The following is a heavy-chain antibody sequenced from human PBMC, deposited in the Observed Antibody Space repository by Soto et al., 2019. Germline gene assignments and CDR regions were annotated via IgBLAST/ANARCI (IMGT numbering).Heavy chain of an antibody. CDR1: GFTFTSNP. CDR2: VSYDGSNK. Sequence: QVKLVESGGGVVQPGRSLRLSCAASGFTFTSNPMHWVLQAPGKGLEWVAVVSYDGSNKYYADSVKGRFTISRDNSKNTMSLQMNRLRGEVTAVYYCVRDPNPAAGAYYYHYGMDVWGHGTTVTVSS. J-gene: IGHJ6*02. CDR3: VRDPNPAAGAYYYHYGMDV. D-gene: IGHD6-13*01. V-gene: IGHV3-30-3*01.